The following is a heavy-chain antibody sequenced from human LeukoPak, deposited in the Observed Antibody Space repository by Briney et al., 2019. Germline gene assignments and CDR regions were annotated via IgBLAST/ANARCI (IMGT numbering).Heavy chain of an antibody. Sequence: SVKVSCKASGYTFTSYAISWVRQAPGQGLEWMGRIIPILGIANYAQKFQGRVTITADKSTSTAYMELSSLRSEDTAVYYCARDIVVVTAILRYYGMDVWGQGTTVTVSS. CDR2: IIPILGIA. J-gene: IGHJ6*02. CDR3: ARDIVVVTAILRYYGMDV. V-gene: IGHV1-69*04. D-gene: IGHD2-21*02. CDR1: GYTFTSYA.